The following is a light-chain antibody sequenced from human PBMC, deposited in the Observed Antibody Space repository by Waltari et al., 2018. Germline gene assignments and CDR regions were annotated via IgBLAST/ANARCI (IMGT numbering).Light chain of an antibody. J-gene: IGKJ1*01. V-gene: IGKV1-5*03. CDR2: KAS. CDR3: KQYITYPWT. Sequence: DIQMTQSPSTLSASVGDRVTITCRASQSVSTSLAWYQQKPGKAPKVLIYKASSLESGVPLRFSGSGSGTEVTLTITSLQPDDVAIYSCKQYITYPWTFGQGTKVEVK. CDR1: QSVSTS.